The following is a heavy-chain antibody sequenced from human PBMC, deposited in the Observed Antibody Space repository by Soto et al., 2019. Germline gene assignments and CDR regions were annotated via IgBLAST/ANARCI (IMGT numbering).Heavy chain of an antibody. D-gene: IGHD6-6*01. V-gene: IGHV4-61*01. J-gene: IGHJ5*02. CDR3: ARSDVRTYSSSPGWFDP. CDR2: IYYSGST. CDR1: GGSVSSGSYY. Sequence: QVQLQESGPGLVKPSETLSLTCTVSGGSVSSGSYYWSWIRQPPGKGLEWIGYIYYSGSTNYNPSLTSRVTISVDTSKNQFSLKLSSVTAADTAVYYCARSDVRTYSSSPGWFDPWGQGTLVTVSS.